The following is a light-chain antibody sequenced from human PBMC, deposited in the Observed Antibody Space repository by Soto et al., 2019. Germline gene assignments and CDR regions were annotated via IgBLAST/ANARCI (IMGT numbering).Light chain of an antibody. CDR1: QILLHITGETF. V-gene: IGKV2D-29*02. CDR2: EVS. J-gene: IGKJ5*01. Sequence: DVVMTQSPLSLSVTPGQPASISFKSSQILLHITGETFLFWYLQKPGQSPQLLIYEVSTRVSGVPDRFSGSGSGTDFTLEISRVETDDVGIYYCMQSTQLPTTFAQGTRLEL. CDR3: MQSTQLPTT.